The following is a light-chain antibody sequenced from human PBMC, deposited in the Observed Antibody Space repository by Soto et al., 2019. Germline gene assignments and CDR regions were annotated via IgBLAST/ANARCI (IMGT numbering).Light chain of an antibody. J-gene: IGKJ4*01. CDR2: GAS. CDR1: QDTSSD. CDR3: QQQRCYPLT. V-gene: IGKV1-9*01. Sequence: DIQLTQSPSFLSASQGDRVTITCRASQDTSSDLAWYQQGPGKAPHLLLYGASSLQSGVPSRFSGSGSGTEFTLTISSLEPEDSATYYCQQQRCYPLTFGGGTKVEVK.